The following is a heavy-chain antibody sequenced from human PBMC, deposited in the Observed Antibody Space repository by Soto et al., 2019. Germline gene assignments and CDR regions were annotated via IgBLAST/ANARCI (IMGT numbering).Heavy chain of an antibody. CDR1: GFTFSSYE. CDR2: ISSSGSTI. Sequence: EVQLVESGGGLVQPGGSLRLSCAASGFTFSSYEMNWVRQAPGKGLEWVSYISSSGSTIYYADSVKGRFTISRDNAKNSLYLQMNSLRAEDTAVYYCARVLRSGGSSGWWRTLYHYYGMDVWGQGTTVTVSS. CDR3: ARVLRSGGSSGWWRTLYHYYGMDV. V-gene: IGHV3-48*03. J-gene: IGHJ6*02. D-gene: IGHD6-19*01.